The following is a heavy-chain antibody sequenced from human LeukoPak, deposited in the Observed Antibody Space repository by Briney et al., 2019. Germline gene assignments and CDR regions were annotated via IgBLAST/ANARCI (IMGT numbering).Heavy chain of an antibody. CDR1: GGSISSGGYY. D-gene: IGHD1-26*01. Sequence: SETLSLTCTVSGGSISSGGYYWSWIRQPPGKGLEWIGYIYHSGSTYYNPSLKSRVTISVDRSKNQFSLKLSSVTAADTAVYYCARGSHTTRGGLDYWGQGTLVTVSS. CDR2: IYHSGST. J-gene: IGHJ4*02. CDR3: ARGSHTTRGGLDY. V-gene: IGHV4-30-2*01.